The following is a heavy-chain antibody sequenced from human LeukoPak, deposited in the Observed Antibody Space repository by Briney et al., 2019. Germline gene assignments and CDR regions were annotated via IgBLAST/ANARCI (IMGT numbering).Heavy chain of an antibody. Sequence: PSETLSLTCTVSGGSISGSSYYWGWIRQPPGKGLEWIGSTYYSGSTYYNPSLKSRVTISVDTSKNQFSLRLNSVTATDTAVYYCARRYGPWGQGTLVTVSS. CDR1: GGSISGSSYY. D-gene: IGHD3-16*01. V-gene: IGHV4-39*01. CDR2: TYYSGST. CDR3: ARRYGP. J-gene: IGHJ4*02.